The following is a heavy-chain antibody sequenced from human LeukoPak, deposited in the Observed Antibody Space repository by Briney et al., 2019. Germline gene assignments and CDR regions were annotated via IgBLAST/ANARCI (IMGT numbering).Heavy chain of an antibody. D-gene: IGHD4-23*01. CDR1: GFTFSSHA. J-gene: IGHJ4*02. V-gene: IGHV3-64D*06. Sequence: PGGSLRLSCSASGFTFSSHAMHWVRQAPGKGLEYVSAISSNGGSTYYADSVKGRFTISRDNSKNTLYLQMSSLRAEDTAVYYCVKCPRASANSAGDYWGQGTLVAVSS. CDR3: VKCPRASANSAGDY. CDR2: ISSNGGST.